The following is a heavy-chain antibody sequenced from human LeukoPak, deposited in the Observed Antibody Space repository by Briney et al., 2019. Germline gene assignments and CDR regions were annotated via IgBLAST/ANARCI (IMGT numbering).Heavy chain of an antibody. J-gene: IGHJ4*02. V-gene: IGHV3-48*03. CDR1: GFTFRSFE. Sequence: GGSLRLCCAASGFTFRSFEMNWVRQAPGKGLEWLSYIGTIGSPIYYADSVKGRFTISRDNARNSLCLQMNSLRVEDTAVYYCASFYDSSGRDYWGQGTLVTVSS. D-gene: IGHD3-22*01. CDR2: IGTIGSPI. CDR3: ASFYDSSGRDY.